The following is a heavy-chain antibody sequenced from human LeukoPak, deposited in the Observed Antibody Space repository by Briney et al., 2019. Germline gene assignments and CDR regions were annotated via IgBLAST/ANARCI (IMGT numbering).Heavy chain of an antibody. V-gene: IGHV1-69*06. CDR1: GYIFTSYY. J-gene: IGHJ4*02. CDR3: ARGDTAMEVFDY. CDR2: IIPIFGTA. Sequence: ASVKVSCKASGYIFTSYYMHWVRQAPGQGLEWMGGIIPIFGTANYAQKFQGRVTITADKSTSTAYMELSSLRSEDTAVYYCARGDTAMEVFDYWGQGTLVTVSS. D-gene: IGHD5-18*01.